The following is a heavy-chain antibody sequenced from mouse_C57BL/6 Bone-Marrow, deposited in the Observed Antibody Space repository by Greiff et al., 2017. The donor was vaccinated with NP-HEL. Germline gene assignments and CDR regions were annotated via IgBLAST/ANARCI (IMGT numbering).Heavy chain of an antibody. CDR1: GFNIKNTY. CDR2: IDPANGNT. J-gene: IGHJ3*01. Sequence: EVQLQQSVAELVRPGASVKLSCTASGFNIKNTYMHWVKQRPEQGLEWIGRIDPANGNTKYAPKFQGKATITADTSSNTAYLQLSSLTSEDTAIYYCARGGFRYYYGSSYDWFAYWGQGTLVTVSA. CDR3: ARGGFRYYYGSSYDWFAY. D-gene: IGHD1-1*01. V-gene: IGHV14-3*01.